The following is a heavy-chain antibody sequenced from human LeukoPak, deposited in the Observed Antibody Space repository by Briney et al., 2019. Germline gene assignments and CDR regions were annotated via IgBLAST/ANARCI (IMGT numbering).Heavy chain of an antibody. V-gene: IGHV4-4*02. D-gene: IGHD6-13*01. CDR1: GGSISSSNW. Sequence: SETLSLTCAVSGGSISSSNWWSWVRQPPGKGLEWIGEIYHSGSTNYNPSLKSRVTISVDKSKNQFSLKLSSVTAADTAVYYCAREPQVKAAAATDYWGQGTLVTVSS. CDR3: AREPQVKAAAATDY. CDR2: IYHSGST. J-gene: IGHJ4*02.